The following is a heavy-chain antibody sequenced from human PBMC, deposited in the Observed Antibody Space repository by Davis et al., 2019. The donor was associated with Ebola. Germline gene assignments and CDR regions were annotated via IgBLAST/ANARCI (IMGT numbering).Heavy chain of an antibody. CDR1: GFTFSDYW. CDR2: ISSDSSTI. D-gene: IGHD2-2*01. J-gene: IGHJ4*02. V-gene: IGHV3-48*02. Sequence: PGGSLRLSCAASGFTFSDYWMNWVRQAPGKGLEWVSYISSDSSTIYYADSVKGRFTISRDNAKNSLYLQMNSLRDEDTAVYYCARDGGLGYCRSTSCYVLDYWGQGTLVTVSS. CDR3: ARDGGLGYCRSTSCYVLDY.